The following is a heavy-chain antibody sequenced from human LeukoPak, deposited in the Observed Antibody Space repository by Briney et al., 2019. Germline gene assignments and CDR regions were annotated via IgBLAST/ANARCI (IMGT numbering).Heavy chain of an antibody. D-gene: IGHD6-13*01. Sequence: ASVKVSCKASGYTFTNYDINWVRQATGQGLEWMGWMNPNSDNTGYAENFQGRVTLTRNTSISTAYMELSNLRSEDTAVYYCARARPYSSSWYYYWGQGTLVTVSS. J-gene: IGHJ4*02. CDR3: ARARPYSSSWYYY. V-gene: IGHV1-8*03. CDR2: MNPNSDNT. CDR1: GYTFTNYD.